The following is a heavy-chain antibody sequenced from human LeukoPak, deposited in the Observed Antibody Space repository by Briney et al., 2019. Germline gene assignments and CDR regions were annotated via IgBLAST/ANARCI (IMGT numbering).Heavy chain of an antibody. J-gene: IGHJ4*02. V-gene: IGHV1-2*02. CDR3: ARDWAPYSGNYGDY. CDR1: GYTFTGYY. CDR2: INPNSGGT. Sequence: ASVKVSCKASGYTFTGYYMHWVRQAPGQGLEWMGWINPNSGGTNYAQKFQGRVTMTRDTSISTAYMELSRLRSDDTAVYYCARDWAPYSGNYGDYWGQGTLVTVSS. D-gene: IGHD1-26*01.